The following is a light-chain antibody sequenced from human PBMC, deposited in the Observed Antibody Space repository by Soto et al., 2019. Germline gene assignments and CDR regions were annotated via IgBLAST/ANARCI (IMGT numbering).Light chain of an antibody. CDR1: QAIDTY. V-gene: IGKV1-9*01. CDR3: QQYNSYSYT. J-gene: IGKJ2*01. Sequence: DIQLTQSPSFLSASIGDRVTITCRASQAIDTYLAWYQQKPGRAPKLLIYAASTLQSGVPSRFSGSGSGTEFTLTITSLQPEDFATYYCQQYNSYSYTFGQGTKLEIK. CDR2: AAS.